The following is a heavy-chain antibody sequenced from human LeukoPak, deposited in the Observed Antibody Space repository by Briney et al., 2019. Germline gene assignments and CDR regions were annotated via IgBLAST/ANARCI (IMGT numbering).Heavy chain of an antibody. D-gene: IGHD5-12*01. CDR1: GGSISSYY. CDR2: IYYSGST. Sequence: SETLSRTCTVSGGSISSYYWSWIRQPPGKGLEWIGYIYYSGSTNYNPSLKSRVTISVDTSKNQFSLKLSSVTAADTAVYYCAGGGGLRPFDYWGQGTLVTVSS. J-gene: IGHJ4*02. CDR3: AGGGGLRPFDY. V-gene: IGHV4-59*08.